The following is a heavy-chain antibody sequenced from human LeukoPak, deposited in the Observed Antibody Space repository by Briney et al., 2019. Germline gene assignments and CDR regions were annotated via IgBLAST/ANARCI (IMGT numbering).Heavy chain of an antibody. Sequence: GGSLRLSCAASGFTFSSYAMSWVRQAPGKGLEWVSAISGSGGSTYYADSVKGRFTISRDNSKNQMYLQMNSLRAEDTAVYYCAKDGVPAPSALVVVITGRFDYWGQGTLVTVSS. J-gene: IGHJ4*02. V-gene: IGHV3-23*01. D-gene: IGHD3-22*01. CDR3: AKDGVPAPSALVVVITGRFDY. CDR2: ISGSGGST. CDR1: GFTFSSYA.